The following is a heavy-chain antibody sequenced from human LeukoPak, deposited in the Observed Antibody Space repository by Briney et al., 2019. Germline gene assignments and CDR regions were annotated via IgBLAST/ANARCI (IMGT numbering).Heavy chain of an antibody. Sequence: TGGSLRLSCAASGFTFSDYYMSWIRQAPGKGLEWVSYISSSGSTTDYADSVKGRFTISRDNAKNSLYLQMNSLRAEDTAVYYCARTQRGKGATSWGPFDYWGQGTLVTVSS. CDR2: ISSSGSTT. D-gene: IGHD1-26*01. V-gene: IGHV3-11*01. CDR3: ARTQRGKGATSWGPFDY. J-gene: IGHJ4*02. CDR1: GFTFSDYY.